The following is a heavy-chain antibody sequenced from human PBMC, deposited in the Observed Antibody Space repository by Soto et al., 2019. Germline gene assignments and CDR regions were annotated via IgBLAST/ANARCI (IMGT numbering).Heavy chain of an antibody. Sequence: GGSLRLSCAASGFTFSGYGMHWVRQAPGMGLEWVTVIGFDGTEEYYADSVKGRFSTFRDNSKNTMYLQMSSLRAEDTGVYYCARYEGRVSALDYWGQGIVVTVSS. CDR1: GFTFSGYG. D-gene: IGHD2-8*01. J-gene: IGHJ4*02. CDR2: IGFDGTEE. V-gene: IGHV3-33*01. CDR3: ARYEGRVSALDY.